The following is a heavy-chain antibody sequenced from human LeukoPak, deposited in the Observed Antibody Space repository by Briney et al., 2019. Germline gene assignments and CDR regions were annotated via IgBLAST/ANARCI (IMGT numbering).Heavy chain of an antibody. CDR3: TTDKGYSYGYGY. CDR2: IKSKTDGGTT. D-gene: IGHD5-18*01. Sequence: GGSLRLSCAASGFTFSNAWMSWVRQAPGKGLELVGRIKSKTDGGTTDYAAPVKGRFTISRDDSKNTLYLQMNSLKTEDTAVYYCTTDKGYSYGYGYWGQGTLVTVSS. V-gene: IGHV3-15*01. J-gene: IGHJ4*02. CDR1: GFTFSNAW.